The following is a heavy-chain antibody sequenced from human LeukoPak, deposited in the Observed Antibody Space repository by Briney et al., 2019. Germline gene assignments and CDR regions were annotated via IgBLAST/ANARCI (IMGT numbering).Heavy chain of an antibody. J-gene: IGHJ3*02. Sequence: SETLSLTCTVSGGSISSSSYYWGWIRQPPGKGLEWIGSIYYSGSTYYNPSLKSRVTISVDTSKNQFSLKLSSVTAADTAVYYCAGLAGESGAFDIWGQGTMVTASS. D-gene: IGHD3-16*01. V-gene: IGHV4-39*01. CDR2: IYYSGST. CDR3: AGLAGESGAFDI. CDR1: GGSISSSSYY.